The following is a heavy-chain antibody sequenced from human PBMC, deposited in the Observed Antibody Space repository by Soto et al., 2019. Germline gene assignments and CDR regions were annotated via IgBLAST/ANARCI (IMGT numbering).Heavy chain of an antibody. CDR1: GGTFSSYA. V-gene: IGHV1-69*13. D-gene: IGHD3-22*01. J-gene: IGHJ5*02. Sequence: SVKVSCKASGGTFSSYAISWVRQAPGQGLEWMGGIIPIFGTANYAQKFQGRVTITADESTSTAYMELSSLRSEDTAVYYCASSPTMIVDNWFDPWGQGTLVTVSS. CDR3: ASSPTMIVDNWFDP. CDR2: IIPIFGTA.